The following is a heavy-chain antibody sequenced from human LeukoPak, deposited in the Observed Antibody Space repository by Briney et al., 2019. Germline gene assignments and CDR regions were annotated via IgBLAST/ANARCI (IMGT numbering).Heavy chain of an antibody. Sequence: SVKVSCKASGGIFSSYAISWVRQAPGQGLEWMGGIIPIFGTANYAQKFQGRVTITTDESTSTAYMELSSLRSEDTAVYYGARGSSGSNWNYGYWGQGTLVTVSS. CDR1: GGIFSSYA. CDR2: IIPIFGTA. CDR3: ARGSSGSNWNYGY. J-gene: IGHJ4*02. V-gene: IGHV1-69*05. D-gene: IGHD1-7*01.